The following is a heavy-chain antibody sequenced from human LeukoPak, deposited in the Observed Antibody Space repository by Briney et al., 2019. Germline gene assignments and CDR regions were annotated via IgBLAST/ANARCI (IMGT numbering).Heavy chain of an antibody. J-gene: IGHJ4*02. V-gene: IGHV4-59*08. CDR1: GCSIIRYY. CDR2: IYYSWNT. Sequence: PSKTLSLTCTVSGCSIIRYYWSWLRQPAGKGREGIGYIYYSWNTDYNPSLKGRVTISVDKSKSQFSLKLSSVTAADTAVYYCASGWRTTTVTTLAADYWGQGTLVTVSS. D-gene: IGHD4-11*01. CDR3: ASGWRTTTVTTLAADY.